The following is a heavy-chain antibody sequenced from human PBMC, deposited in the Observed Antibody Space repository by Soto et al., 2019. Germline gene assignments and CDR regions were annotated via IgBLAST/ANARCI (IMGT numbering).Heavy chain of an antibody. CDR2: ISYDGNNK. V-gene: IGHV3-30*18. J-gene: IGHJ4*02. Sequence: QVQLVESGGGVVQPGRSLRLSCAASGFTFSSYGLHWVRQAPGKGLEWVAVISYDGNNKYYADPVKGRFTISRDNSKNTLYLQMNSLRAEDTAVYYCAKSVYNWNDGFFDYWGQGTLVTVSS. D-gene: IGHD1-1*01. CDR1: GFTFSSYG. CDR3: AKSVYNWNDGFFDY.